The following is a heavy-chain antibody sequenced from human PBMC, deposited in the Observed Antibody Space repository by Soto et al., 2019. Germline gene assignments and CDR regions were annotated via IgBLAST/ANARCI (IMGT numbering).Heavy chain of an antibody. CDR1: GGSISSSSYY. CDR2: IYYSGST. Sequence: PSETLSLTCTVSGGSISSSSYYWGWIRQPPGKGLEWIGSIYYSGSTYYNPSLKSRVTISVDTSKNQFSLKLSSVTAADTAVYYCARDQVADAFDIWGQGTMVTVSS. CDR3: ARDQVADAFDI. J-gene: IGHJ3*02. D-gene: IGHD5-12*01. V-gene: IGHV4-39*07.